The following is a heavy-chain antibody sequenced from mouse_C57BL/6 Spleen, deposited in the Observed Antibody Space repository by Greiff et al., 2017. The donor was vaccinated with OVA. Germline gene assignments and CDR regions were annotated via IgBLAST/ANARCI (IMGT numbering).Heavy chain of an antibody. J-gene: IGHJ4*01. CDR2: IDPENGDT. CDR1: GFNIKDDY. V-gene: IGHV14-4*01. Sequence: VQLQQSGAELVRPGASVQLSCTASGFNIKDDYMHWVKQRPEQGLEWIGWIDPENGDTEYASKFQGKATITADTSSNTAYLQLSSLTSEDTAVYYCTGGSSLYAMDYWGQGTSVTVSS. D-gene: IGHD1-1*01. CDR3: TGGSSLYAMDY.